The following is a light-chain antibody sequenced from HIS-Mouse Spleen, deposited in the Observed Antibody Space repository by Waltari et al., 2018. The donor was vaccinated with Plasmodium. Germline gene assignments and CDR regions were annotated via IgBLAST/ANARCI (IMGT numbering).Light chain of an antibody. CDR1: ALPKQY. CDR2: KDS. Sequence: SYELTHPPSVSVSPGQTARIPCSGDALPKQYAYWYQQKPGQAPVLVIYKDSERPSGIPERFSGSSSGTTVTLTISGVQAEDEADYYCQSADSSGTPNWVFGGGTKLTVL. V-gene: IGLV3-25*03. J-gene: IGLJ3*02. CDR3: QSADSSGTPNWV.